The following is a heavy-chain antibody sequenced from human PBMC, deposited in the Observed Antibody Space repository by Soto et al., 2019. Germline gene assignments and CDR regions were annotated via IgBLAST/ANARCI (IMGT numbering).Heavy chain of an antibody. D-gene: IGHD5-18*01. Sequence: SETLSLTCTVSGGSISSYYWTWIRQPPGKRLEWIGYIHYSGSTYYNPSLKSRVTISVDTSKNQFSLKLSSVTAADTAVYYCASLKLGYSTFDPWGQGTLVTVSS. CDR1: GGSISSYY. J-gene: IGHJ5*02. CDR3: ASLKLGYSTFDP. V-gene: IGHV4-59*08. CDR2: IHYSGST.